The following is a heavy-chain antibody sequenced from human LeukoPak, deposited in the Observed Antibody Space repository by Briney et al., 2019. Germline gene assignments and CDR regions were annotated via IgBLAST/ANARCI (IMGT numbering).Heavy chain of an antibody. CDR2: INPSGGST. J-gene: IGHJ4*02. CDR1: GYTFTGYC. Sequence: ASVKVSCKASGYTFTGYCMHWVRQAPGQGLEWMGIINPSGGSTSYAQKFQGRVTMARDTSTSTVYMELSSLRSEDTAVYYCARAEYGGNGTPGDYWGQGTLVTVSS. CDR3: ARAEYGGNGTPGDY. D-gene: IGHD4-23*01. V-gene: IGHV1-46*01.